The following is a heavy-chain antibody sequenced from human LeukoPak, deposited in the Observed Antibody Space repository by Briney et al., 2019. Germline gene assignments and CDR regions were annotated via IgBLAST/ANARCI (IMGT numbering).Heavy chain of an antibody. V-gene: IGHV1-18*01. D-gene: IGHD1-26*01. Sequence: ASVKVSCKASGGTFSSYAISWVRQAPGQGLEWMGWISAYNGNTNYAQKLQGRVTMTTDTSTSTAYMELRSLRSDDTAVYYCARAAGSGSYCSVWGQGTLVTVSS. J-gene: IGHJ4*02. CDR1: GGTFSSYA. CDR3: ARAAGSGSYCSV. CDR2: ISAYNGNT.